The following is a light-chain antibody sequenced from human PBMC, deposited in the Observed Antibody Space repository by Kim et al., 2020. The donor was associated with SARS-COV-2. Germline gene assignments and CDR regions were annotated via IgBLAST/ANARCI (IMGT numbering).Light chain of an antibody. CDR1: QSVSRN. V-gene: IGKV3-15*01. Sequence: EIVMTQSPATLSVSPGGRATLSCRASQSVSRNLAWYQQKPGQPPRVLIYGASTRATGISARFSGSGAGTEFTLTISSLQSEDFAYYYCQQYNNWPPELTFGGGTKGDIK. J-gene: IGKJ4*01. CDR2: GAS. CDR3: QQYNNWPPELT.